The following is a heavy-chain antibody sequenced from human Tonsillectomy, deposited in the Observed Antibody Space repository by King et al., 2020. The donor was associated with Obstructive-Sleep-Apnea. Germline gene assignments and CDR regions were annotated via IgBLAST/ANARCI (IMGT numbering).Heavy chain of an antibody. CDR3: ARDDGAYYPSVGLDY. V-gene: IGHV3-11*01. CDR1: GFTFSDYY. J-gene: IGHJ4*02. D-gene: IGHD4-17*01. Sequence: QLVQSGGGLVKPGGSLRLSCAASGFTFSDYYMSWIRQAPGKGLEWVSYITSSGSTRYYADSVKGRFTISRDNAKNSLYLQMNSLRAEDTAVYYWARDDGAYYPSVGLDYWGQGTLVTVSS. CDR2: ITSSGSTR.